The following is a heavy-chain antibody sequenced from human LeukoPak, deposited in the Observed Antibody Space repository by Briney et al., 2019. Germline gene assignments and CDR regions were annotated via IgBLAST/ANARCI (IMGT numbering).Heavy chain of an antibody. CDR1: GGTFSSYA. J-gene: IGHJ4*02. CDR2: IIPIFGTA. V-gene: IGHV1-69*05. CDR3: ARDGFTVVAYYNGYFDY. Sequence: SVKVSCKASGGTFSSYAISWVRQAPGQGLEWMGGIIPIFGTANYAQKFQGRVTIIRDTSANTAYMELSSLRSEDTAVYYCARDGFTVVAYYNGYFDYWGQGTLVTVSS. D-gene: IGHD3-10*01.